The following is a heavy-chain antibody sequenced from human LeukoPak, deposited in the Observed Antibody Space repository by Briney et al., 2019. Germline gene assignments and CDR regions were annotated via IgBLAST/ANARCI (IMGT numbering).Heavy chain of an antibody. CDR2: ISYDGSNK. CDR1: GFTFSSYG. Sequence: GGSLRHSCAASGFTFSSYGMHWVRQAPGKGLEWVAVISYDGSNKYYADSVKGRFTISRDNSKNTLYLQMNSLRAEDTAVYYCAKDLRGFVPYYYGMDVWGQGTTVTVSS. V-gene: IGHV3-30*18. CDR3: AKDLRGFVPYYYGMDV. J-gene: IGHJ6*02. D-gene: IGHD2-8*01.